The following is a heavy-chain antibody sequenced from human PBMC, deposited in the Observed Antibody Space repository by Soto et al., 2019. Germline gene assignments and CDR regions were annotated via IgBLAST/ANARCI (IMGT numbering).Heavy chain of an antibody. J-gene: IGHJ6*03. CDR1: GGSISSYY. Sequence: ETLSLTCTVSGGSISSYYWSWIRQPPGKGLEWIGYIYYSGSTNYNPSLKSRVTISVDTSKNQFSLKLSSVTAADTAVYYCARDGGREYYEFWSGYQYMDVWGKGTTVTVSS. CDR2: IYYSGST. D-gene: IGHD3-3*01. V-gene: IGHV4-59*01. CDR3: ARDGGREYYEFWSGYQYMDV.